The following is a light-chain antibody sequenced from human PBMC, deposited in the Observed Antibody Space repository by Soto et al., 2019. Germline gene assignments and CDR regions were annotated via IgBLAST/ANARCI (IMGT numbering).Light chain of an antibody. CDR2: EVS. CDR3: SSYTSSSTLV. V-gene: IGLV2-14*01. Sequence: QSVLTQPASVSGSPGQSMTISCTGTSSDVGNYNYVSWYQHHPGKAPKLMIYEVSDRPSGVSNRFSGSKSANTASLTISGLQAEDEADYYCSSYTSSSTLVFGTGTKVTVL. CDR1: SSDVGNYNY. J-gene: IGLJ1*01.